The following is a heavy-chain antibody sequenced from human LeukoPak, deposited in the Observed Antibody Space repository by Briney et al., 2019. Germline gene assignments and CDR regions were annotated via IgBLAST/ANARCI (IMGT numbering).Heavy chain of an antibody. CDR3: AREIPTATTYYYDSSGSRYAFDI. CDR1: GFTFSSYG. D-gene: IGHD3-22*01. V-gene: IGHV3-33*01. CDR2: IWYDGGNK. J-gene: IGHJ3*02. Sequence: PGGSLRLSCAASGFTFSSYGMHWVRQAPGKGLEWVAVIWYDGGNKYYADSVKGRFTISRDNSKNTLYLQMNSLRAEDTAVYYCAREIPTATTYYYDSSGSRYAFDIWGQGTMVTVSS.